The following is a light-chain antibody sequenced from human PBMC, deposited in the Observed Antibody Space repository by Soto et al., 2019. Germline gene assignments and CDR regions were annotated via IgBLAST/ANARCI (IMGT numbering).Light chain of an antibody. CDR2: EVS. Sequence: QSVPTQPASVSGSPGQSITISCTGTSSDVGTYNYVSWYQRHPGKAPKLIIYEVSNRPSGVSNRFSGSKSGSTASLTISGLQAEDEADYYCSSYTSSNTYVFGTGTKVTVL. J-gene: IGLJ1*01. CDR3: SSYTSSNTYV. CDR1: SSDVGTYNY. V-gene: IGLV2-14*01.